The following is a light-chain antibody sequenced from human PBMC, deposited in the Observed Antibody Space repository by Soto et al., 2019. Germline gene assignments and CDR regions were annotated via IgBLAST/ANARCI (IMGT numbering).Light chain of an antibody. CDR1: NSNIGRYS. J-gene: IGLJ3*02. V-gene: IGLV1-44*01. CDR3: AAWDDNLNGPL. Sequence: SVLTQPPSLSGTPGQRVTISCSESNSNIGRYSVNWYQHFPGTAPKILIYSDDERPSGVPDRFSGSKSGTSASLAISGLQSEDEAEYYCAAWDDNLNGPLFGGGTKLTVL. CDR2: SDD.